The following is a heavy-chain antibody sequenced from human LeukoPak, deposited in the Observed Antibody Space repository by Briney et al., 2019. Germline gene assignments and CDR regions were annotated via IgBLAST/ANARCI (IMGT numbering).Heavy chain of an antibody. CDR1: GFSLSTSGVG. CDR3: ARLIAAAGRDWFDP. CDR2: IYWDDDK. D-gene: IGHD6-13*01. Sequence: SGPTLVKPTQTLTLTCTFSGFSLSTSGVGVGWIRQPPVKALEWLAPIYWDDDKRYSPSRKSRLTITKDTSKNQVVLTMTNMDPVDTATYYCARLIAAAGRDWFDPWGQGTLVTVSS. V-gene: IGHV2-5*02. J-gene: IGHJ5*02.